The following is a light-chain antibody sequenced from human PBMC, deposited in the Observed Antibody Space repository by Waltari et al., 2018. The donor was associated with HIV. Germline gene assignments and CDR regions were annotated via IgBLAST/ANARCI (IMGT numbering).Light chain of an antibody. V-gene: IGLV3-1*01. CDR2: QDT. CDR1: NLRRQH. Sequence: SYDLTHPLSVSVFSGQTPTVPCSGVNLRRQHVSWYQQRSGQPPVLVIYQDTKRPPGIPARFFGSTSENTATLTIYETQPLDEAHYSCQAWDSGTIVFGGGTNLTVL. CDR3: QAWDSGTIV. J-gene: IGLJ3*02.